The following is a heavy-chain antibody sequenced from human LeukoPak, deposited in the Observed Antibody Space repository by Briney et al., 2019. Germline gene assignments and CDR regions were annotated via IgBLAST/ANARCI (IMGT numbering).Heavy chain of an antibody. Sequence: SETLSLTCAVYGGSFSGYYWSWIRQPPGKGLEWIGEINHSGSTNYNPSLKSRVTISVDTSKNQFSLKLSSVTAADTAVYYCARGWGGYDPFDYWGQGTLVTVSS. CDR2: INHSGST. D-gene: IGHD5-12*01. CDR1: GGSFSGYY. CDR3: ARGWGGYDPFDY. J-gene: IGHJ4*02. V-gene: IGHV4-34*01.